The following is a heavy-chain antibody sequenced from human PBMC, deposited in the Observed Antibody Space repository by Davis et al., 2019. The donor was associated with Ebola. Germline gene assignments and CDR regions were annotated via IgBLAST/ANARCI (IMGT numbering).Heavy chain of an antibody. V-gene: IGHV4-4*02. CDR3: ARASAYGRYWYFDL. CDR2: IYHSGST. J-gene: IGHJ2*01. Sequence: MPSETLSLTCAVSGGSISSSNWWSWVRQPPGKGLEWIGEIYHSGSTNYNPSLKSRVTISVDKSKNQFSLKLSSVTAADTAVYYCARASAYGRYWYFDLWGRGTLVTVSS. CDR1: GGSISSSNW. D-gene: IGHD2-21*01.